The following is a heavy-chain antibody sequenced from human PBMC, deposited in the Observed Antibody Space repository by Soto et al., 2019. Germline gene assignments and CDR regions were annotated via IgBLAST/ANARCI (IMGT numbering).Heavy chain of an antibody. J-gene: IGHJ3*02. Sequence: PSETLSLTCAVYGGSFSGYYWSWIRQPPGKGLEWIGEINHSGSTNYNPSLKSRVTISVDTSKNQFSLKLSSVTAADTAVYYCARAGRGSWLFHFDIWVQGTMVT. V-gene: IGHV4-34*01. D-gene: IGHD2-15*01. CDR1: GGSFSGYY. CDR2: INHSGST. CDR3: ARAGRGSWLFHFDI.